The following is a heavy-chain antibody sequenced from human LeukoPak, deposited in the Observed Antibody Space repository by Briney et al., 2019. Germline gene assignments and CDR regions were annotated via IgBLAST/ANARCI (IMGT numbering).Heavy chain of an antibody. CDR1: GGTFSSYA. Sequence: ASVKVSCEASGGTFSSYAISWVRQAPGQGLEWMGRIIPIFGTANYAQKFQGRVTMTADKSTSTAYMELSSLRSEDTAVYYCARGPCSSTSCYGVYNWFDPWGQGTLVTVSS. CDR3: ARGPCSSTSCYGVYNWFDP. V-gene: IGHV1-69*06. D-gene: IGHD2-2*01. CDR2: IIPIFGTA. J-gene: IGHJ5*02.